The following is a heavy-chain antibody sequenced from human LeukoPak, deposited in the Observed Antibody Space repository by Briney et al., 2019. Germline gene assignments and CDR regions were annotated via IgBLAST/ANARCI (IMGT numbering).Heavy chain of an antibody. CDR3: AKDQRSGSYIDY. CDR1: GFTFSSYG. D-gene: IGHD1-26*01. Sequence: GGSLRLSCAASGFTFSSYGMPWVRQAPGKWLESVAVISYDGSNKYYADSVKGRFTISRDNSKNTLYLQMNSLRAEDTAVYYCAKDQRSGSYIDYWGQGTLVTVSS. CDR2: ISYDGSNK. V-gene: IGHV3-30*18. J-gene: IGHJ4*02.